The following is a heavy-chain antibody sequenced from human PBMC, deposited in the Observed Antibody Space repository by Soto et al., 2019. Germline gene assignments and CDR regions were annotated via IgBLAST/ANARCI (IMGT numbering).Heavy chain of an antibody. D-gene: IGHD6-13*01. J-gene: IGHJ6*02. CDR1: GYTLTELS. CDR2: FDPEDGET. V-gene: IGHV1-24*01. Sequence: ASVKVSCKVSGYTLTELSMHWVRQAPGKGLDWMGGFDPEDGETIYAQKFQGRVTMTEDTSTDTAYMELSSLRSEDTAVYYCATVKAAAASRAYYYYGMDVWGQGTTVTVSS. CDR3: ATVKAAAASRAYYYYGMDV.